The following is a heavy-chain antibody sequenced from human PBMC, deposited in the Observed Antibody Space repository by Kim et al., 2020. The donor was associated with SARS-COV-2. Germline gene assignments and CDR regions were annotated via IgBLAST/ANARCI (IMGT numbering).Heavy chain of an antibody. D-gene: IGHD2-15*01. CDR2: ISGSGGST. J-gene: IGHJ4*02. CDR1: GFTFSNYA. V-gene: IGHV3-23*01. CDR3: AKREVVADTPRVYYFDS. Sequence: GGSLRLSCAASGFTFSNYAMNWVRQAPGKGLEWVSVISGSGGSTNYADSVKGRFTISRDNAKNTLYLQMNRLRAEDTAVYYCAKREVVADTPRVYYFDSWGQGTLVTVSS.